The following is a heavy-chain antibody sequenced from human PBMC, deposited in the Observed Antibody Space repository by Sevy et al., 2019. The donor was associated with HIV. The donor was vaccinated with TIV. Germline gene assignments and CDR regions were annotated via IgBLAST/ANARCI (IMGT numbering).Heavy chain of an antibody. CDR3: ARDRYGVVVPAAKNWFDP. CDR1: GFTFSDYY. D-gene: IGHD2-2*01. J-gene: IGHJ5*02. V-gene: IGHV3-11*01. Sequence: GGSLRLSCAASGFTFSDYYMSWIRQAPGKGLEWVSYISSSGSTIYYADSVKGRFTISRGNAKNSLYLQMNGLRAEDTAVYYCARDRYGVVVPAAKNWFDPWGQGTLVTVSS. CDR2: ISSSGSTI.